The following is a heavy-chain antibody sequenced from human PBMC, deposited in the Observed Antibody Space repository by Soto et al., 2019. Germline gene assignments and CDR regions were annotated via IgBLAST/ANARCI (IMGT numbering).Heavy chain of an antibody. Sequence: SVKVSCKASGGTFSTHAIIWVRQAPGHGLEWMGGIIPISGTTYYTQKFQGRVTITADEPTSTAFMELSSLKSDDTAVFYCARGYCSGGNCYSGMDVWGQGTIVTVSS. J-gene: IGHJ6*02. CDR3: ARGYCSGGNCYSGMDV. V-gene: IGHV1-69*13. CDR1: GGTFSTHA. CDR2: IIPISGTT. D-gene: IGHD2-15*01.